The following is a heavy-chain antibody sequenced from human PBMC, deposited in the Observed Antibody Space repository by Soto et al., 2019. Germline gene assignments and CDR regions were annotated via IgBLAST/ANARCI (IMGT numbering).Heavy chain of an antibody. D-gene: IGHD3-10*01. CDR3: ARDQVVLVVIISMKYGMGG. Sequence: GASVKVSCKASGGTFSRYAISWARQALGKGLEWMGRIIPIFGTANYAQKLQRRVTITADKTTSTAYMELSSLRSEDTAVYYCARDQVVLVVIISMKYGMGGSGQGSTVAVSS. CDR2: IIPIFGTA. CDR1: GGTFSRYA. J-gene: IGHJ6*02. V-gene: IGHV1-69*06.